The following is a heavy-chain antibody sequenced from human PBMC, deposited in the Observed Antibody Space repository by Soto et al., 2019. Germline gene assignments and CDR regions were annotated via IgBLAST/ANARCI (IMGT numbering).Heavy chain of an antibody. D-gene: IGHD1-26*01. V-gene: IGHV1-3*01. J-gene: IGHJ4*02. CDR1: GDIFTNYA. Sequence: QVQLVQSGAEGKKPGASVKVSCKASGDIFTNYAFHWVRQAPGQGLEWMGRINAANGNTEYSQKFQGRVTITRDTSASAAYMEVSSLTYEDTAVYYCARRSRDGDGTFDLWGQGTLVTVS. CDR3: ARRSRDGDGTFDL. CDR2: INAANGNT.